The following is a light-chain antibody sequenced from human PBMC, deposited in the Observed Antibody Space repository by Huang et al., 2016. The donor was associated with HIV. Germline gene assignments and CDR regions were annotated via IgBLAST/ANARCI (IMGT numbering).Light chain of an antibody. V-gene: IGKV3-15*01. CDR1: QSVNTN. CDR3: QQYNKWPPEYT. J-gene: IGKJ2*01. CDR2: AAA. Sequence: VMMSQSPATLAASPGERVTLSCGASQSVNTNLAWYQQQPGQPPRLLIYAAATRATGVPAKVAGSGSGTEFTLTIDSRQSDDFAVYYCQQYNKWPPEYTFGQGTRLEIK.